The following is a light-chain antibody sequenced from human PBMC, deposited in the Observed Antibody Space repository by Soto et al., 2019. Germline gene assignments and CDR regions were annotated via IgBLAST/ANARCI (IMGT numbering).Light chain of an antibody. CDR2: KAS. CDR3: QQYNSYWT. V-gene: IGKV1-5*03. Sequence: DIQVTQSPSAMSAAVGDRVTITCRASQSISNLLAWYQPKPGKAPKLLIYKASSLESGVPSRFSGSGSGTEFTLTISSLQPDDFATYYCQQYNSYWTFGQGTKVDVK. J-gene: IGKJ1*01. CDR1: QSISNL.